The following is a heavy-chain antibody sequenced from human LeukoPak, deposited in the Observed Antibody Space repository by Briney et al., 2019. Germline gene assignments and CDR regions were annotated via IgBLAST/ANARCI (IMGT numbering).Heavy chain of an antibody. CDR3: ARAGVRGVMGYYGMDV. CDR2: IYYSGSA. Sequence: SETLSLTRTVSGGSISSGGYYWSWIRQHPGKGLEWIGYIYYSGSAYYNPSLKSRVTISVDTSKNQFSLKLSSVTAADTAVYYCARAGVRGVMGYYGMDVWGQGTTVTVSS. V-gene: IGHV4-31*03. J-gene: IGHJ6*02. CDR1: GGSISSGGYY. D-gene: IGHD3-10*01.